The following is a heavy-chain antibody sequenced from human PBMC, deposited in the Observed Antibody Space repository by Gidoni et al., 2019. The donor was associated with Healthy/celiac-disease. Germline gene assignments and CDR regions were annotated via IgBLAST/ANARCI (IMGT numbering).Heavy chain of an antibody. J-gene: IGHJ3*02. CDR2: IWYDGSNK. D-gene: IGHD5-18*01. V-gene: IGHV3-33*01. CDR3: ARDFRDGYKREAFDI. Sequence: QVQLVESGGGVVQPGRSLRLSCAASGFTFSSYGMHWVRQAPGKGLEWVAVIWYDGSNKYYADSVKGRFTISRDNSKNTLYLQMNSLRAEDTAVYYCARDFRDGYKREAFDIWGQGTMVTVSS. CDR1: GFTFSSYG.